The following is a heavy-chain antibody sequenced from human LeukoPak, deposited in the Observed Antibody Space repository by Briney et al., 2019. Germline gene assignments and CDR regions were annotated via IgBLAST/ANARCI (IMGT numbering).Heavy chain of an antibody. CDR1: GGTFSSYA. J-gene: IGHJ3*02. D-gene: IGHD1-14*01. CDR2: IIPIFGTA. V-gene: IGHV1-69*05. Sequence: GASVKVSCKASGGTFSSYAISWVRQAPGQGLEWMGRIIPIFGTANYAQKFQGRVTITTDESTSTAYMELSSLRSEDTAVYYCARPELSDAFDIWGQGTMVTASS. CDR3: ARPELSDAFDI.